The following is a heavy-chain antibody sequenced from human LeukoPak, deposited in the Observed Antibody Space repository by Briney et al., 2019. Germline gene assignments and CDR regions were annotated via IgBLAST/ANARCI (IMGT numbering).Heavy chain of an antibody. D-gene: IGHD6-13*01. CDR1: GFTFSNYE. V-gene: IGHV3-48*03. CDR3: ARDGNIAAAATINYYFYGMDV. J-gene: IGHJ6*02. CDR2: ISSSGSTI. Sequence: GGSLRLSCAASGFTFSNYEMNWVRQAPGKGLEWVSYISSSGSTIYYADSVKGRFTISRDNSKNTLYLQMNSLRAEDTAVYYCARDGNIAAAATINYYFYGMDVWGQGTTVTVSS.